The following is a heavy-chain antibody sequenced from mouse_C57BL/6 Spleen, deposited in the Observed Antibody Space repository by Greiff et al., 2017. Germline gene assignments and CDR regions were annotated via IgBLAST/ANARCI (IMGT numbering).Heavy chain of an antibody. V-gene: IGHV14-3*01. CDR3: AEGDGYDGFAY. Sequence: VQLQQSVAELVRPGASVKLSCTASGFNIKNTYMHWVKQRPEKGLEWIGRIDPANGNTKYAPKFQGKATITADKSSNTAYLQLSSLTSEDPAIYCCAEGDGYDGFAYWGQGTLVTVSA. D-gene: IGHD2-2*01. J-gene: IGHJ3*01. CDR1: GFNIKNTY. CDR2: IDPANGNT.